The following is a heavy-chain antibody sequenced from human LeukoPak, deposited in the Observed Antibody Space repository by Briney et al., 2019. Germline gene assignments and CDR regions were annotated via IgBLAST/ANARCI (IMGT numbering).Heavy chain of an antibody. D-gene: IGHD1-26*01. CDR1: GFTFSDYY. CDR2: ISSSGSTI. J-gene: IGHJ3*02. V-gene: IGHV3-11*04. CDR3: ARLVGATGHDAFDI. Sequence: GGPLRLSCAASGFTFSDYYMSWIRQAPGKGLEWVSYISSSGSTIYYADSVKGRFTISRDNAKNSLYLQMNSLRAEDTAVYYCARLVGATGHDAFDIWGQGTMVTVSS.